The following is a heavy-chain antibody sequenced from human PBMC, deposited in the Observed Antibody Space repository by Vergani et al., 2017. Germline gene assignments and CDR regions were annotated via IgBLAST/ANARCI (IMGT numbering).Heavy chain of an antibody. D-gene: IGHD5-18*01. CDR1: GFTFSSYA. CDR2: ISYDGSNK. Sequence: VQLVESGGGLVQPGGSLRLSCAASGFTFSSYAMHWVRQAPGKGLEWVAVISYDGSNKYYADSVKGRFTISRDNSKNTLYLQMNSLRAEDTAVYYCARGPWIQLWYFDYWGQGTLVTVSS. CDR3: ARGPWIQLWYFDY. J-gene: IGHJ4*02. V-gene: IGHV3-30-3*01.